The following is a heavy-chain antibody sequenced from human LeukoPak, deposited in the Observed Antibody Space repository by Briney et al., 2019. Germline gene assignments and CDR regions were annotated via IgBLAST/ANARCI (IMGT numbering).Heavy chain of an antibody. CDR1: GGSISRGDYY. CDR3: ARKTRYDILTGYFIYYFDY. CDR2: IYYSGST. V-gene: IGHV4-30-4*01. Sequence: PSETLSLTCTVPGGSISRGDYYWSWIRQPPGKGLEWLGYIYYSGSTYYKPSLKSRVTISVDTSKNQFSLKLSSVTAADTAVYYCARKTRYDILTGYFIYYFDYWGQGTLVTVSS. D-gene: IGHD3-9*01. J-gene: IGHJ4*02.